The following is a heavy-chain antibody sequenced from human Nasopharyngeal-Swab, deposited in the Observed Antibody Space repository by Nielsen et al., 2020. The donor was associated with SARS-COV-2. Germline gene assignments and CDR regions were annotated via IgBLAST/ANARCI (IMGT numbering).Heavy chain of an antibody. Sequence: IRQPPGKGLVWVSRINSDGSSTSYADSVKGRFTISRDSAKNTLYLQMNSLRAEDTAVYYCARDEITMIAAFDYWGQGTLVTVSS. CDR3: ARDEITMIAAFDY. D-gene: IGHD3-22*01. V-gene: IGHV3-74*01. J-gene: IGHJ4*02. CDR2: INSDGSST.